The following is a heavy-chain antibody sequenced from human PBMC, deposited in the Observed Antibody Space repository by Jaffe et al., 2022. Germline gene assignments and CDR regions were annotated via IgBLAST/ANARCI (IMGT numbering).Heavy chain of an antibody. CDR1: GGSISSYY. CDR2: FYYSAST. D-gene: IGHD7-27*01. Sequence: QVQLQESGPGLVKPSETLSLTCTVSGGSISSYYWSWIRQSPEKGLEWIGYFYYSASTNYNPSLKSRVTISVDTSKNQFSLNLNSVTAADTAVYYCARGRLGAGDLLHWGQGTLVTVSA. V-gene: IGHV4-59*01. CDR3: ARGRLGAGDLLH. J-gene: IGHJ4*02.